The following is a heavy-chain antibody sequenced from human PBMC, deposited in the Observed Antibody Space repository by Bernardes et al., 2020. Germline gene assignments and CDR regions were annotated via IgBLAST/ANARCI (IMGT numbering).Heavy chain of an antibody. CDR3: ARAVDYCSSASCYDFDC. D-gene: IGHD2-2*01. J-gene: IGHJ4*02. CDR2: IYYSGST. Sequence: SEPLSLTCVVSGYSISSGHYWGWVRQPPGEGLEYIGTIYYSGSTYYNPSLKSRVTMSVDTSKNQFSLKLNSVTATDTAVYYCARAVDYCSSASCYDFDCWGQGTLVTVSS. V-gene: IGHV4-38-2*01. CDR1: GYSISSGHY.